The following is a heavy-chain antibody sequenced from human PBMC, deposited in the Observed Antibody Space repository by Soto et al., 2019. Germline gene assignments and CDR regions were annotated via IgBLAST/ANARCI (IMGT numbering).Heavy chain of an antibody. CDR2: IYYSGST. CDR3: ARGGPDYYYYGMDV. V-gene: IGHV4-59*01. CDR1: GGSISSYY. Sequence: SETLSLTCTVSGGSISSYYWSWIRQPPGKGLEWIGYIYYSGSTNYNPSLKSRVTISVDTSKNQFSLKLSSVTAADTAVYYCARGGPDYYYYGMDVWGQGTTVTVSS. J-gene: IGHJ6*02.